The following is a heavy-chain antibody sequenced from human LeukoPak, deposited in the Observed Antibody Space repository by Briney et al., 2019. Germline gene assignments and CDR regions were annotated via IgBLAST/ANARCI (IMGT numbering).Heavy chain of an antibody. V-gene: IGHV3-21*04. CDR2: IRSSSSDI. CDR1: GFTFSDYT. J-gene: IGHJ4*02. Sequence: PGGSLRLSCAASGFTFSDYTVNWVRQAPGKGLEWVSSIRSSSSDIYHADSVKGRFTISRDNAKSSLYLQMNSLRAEDTAVYYCARGPSFDYWGQGTLVTVSS. CDR3: ARGPSFDY.